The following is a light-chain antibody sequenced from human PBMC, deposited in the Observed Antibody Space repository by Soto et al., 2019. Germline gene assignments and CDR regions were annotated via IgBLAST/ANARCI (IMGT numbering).Light chain of an antibody. CDR3: SSYTSRSTLYV. CDR1: SSDVGGYNY. J-gene: IGLJ1*01. V-gene: IGLV2-14*01. CDR2: DVS. Sequence: QSVQTQPASVSGSPGQSITISCTGTSSDVGGYNYVSWYQQHPGKAPKLMIYDVSNRPSGVSNRFSGSKSGNTASLTISGLQAEDEADYYCSSYTSRSTLYVFGTGTKLTVL.